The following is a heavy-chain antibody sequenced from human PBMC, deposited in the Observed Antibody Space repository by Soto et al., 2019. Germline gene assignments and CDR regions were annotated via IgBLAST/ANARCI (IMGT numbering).Heavy chain of an antibody. J-gene: IGHJ4*02. CDR3: ARGVLY. V-gene: IGHV4-31*03. D-gene: IGHD1-1*01. Sequence: NPSETLSLTCTVSGGSISSGGYFWSWIRQPPGKGLEWIGNIFYSGTTYYNPSLKSRVTISVDTSKNQFSLKLSSVTAADTAVYFCARGVLYWGQGTLVTVS. CDR2: IFYSGTT. CDR1: GGSISSGGYF.